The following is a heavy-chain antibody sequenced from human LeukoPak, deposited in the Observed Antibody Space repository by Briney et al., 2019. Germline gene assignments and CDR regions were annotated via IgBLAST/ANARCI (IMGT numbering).Heavy chain of an antibody. CDR3: VTTVFLSRTMTSDY. J-gene: IGHJ4*02. CDR2: ISYDGSNK. CDR1: GFTFSSYA. D-gene: IGHD3-22*01. V-gene: IGHV3-30*04. Sequence: GGSLRLSCAASGFTFSSYAMHWVRQAPGKGLEWVAVISYDGSNKYYADSVKGRFTISRDNSKNTLYLQMNSLRAEDTAVYYCVTTVFLSRTMTSDYWGQGTLVTVSS.